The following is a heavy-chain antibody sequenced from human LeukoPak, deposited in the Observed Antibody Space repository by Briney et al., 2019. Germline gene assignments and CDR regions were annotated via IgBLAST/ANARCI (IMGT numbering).Heavy chain of an antibody. CDR3: ARAWRRGVIGFDP. CDR2: IYYSGST. J-gene: IGHJ5*02. Sequence: SETLSLTCTVSGGSISSSSYYWGWIRQPPGKGLEWIGSIYYSGSTYYNPSLKSRVTTSVDTSKNQFSLKLSSVTAADTAVYYCARAWRRGVIGFDPWGQGTLVTVSS. D-gene: IGHD3-16*02. CDR1: GGSISSSSYY. V-gene: IGHV4-39*01.